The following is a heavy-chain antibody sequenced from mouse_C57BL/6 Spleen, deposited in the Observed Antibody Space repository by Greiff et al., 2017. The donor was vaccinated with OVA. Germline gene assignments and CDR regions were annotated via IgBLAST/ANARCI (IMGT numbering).Heavy chain of an antibody. CDR1: GFSLTSYA. J-gene: IGHJ1*03. Sequence: VQLKESGPGLVAPSQSLSITCTVSGFSLTSYAISWVRQPPGKGLEWLGVIWTGGGTNYNSALKSRLSISKDNSKSQVFLKMNSLQTDDTARYYCARMSYDYDGPYWYFDVWGTGTTVTVSS. CDR3: ARMSYDYDGPYWYFDV. CDR2: IWTGGGT. D-gene: IGHD2-4*01. V-gene: IGHV2-9-1*01.